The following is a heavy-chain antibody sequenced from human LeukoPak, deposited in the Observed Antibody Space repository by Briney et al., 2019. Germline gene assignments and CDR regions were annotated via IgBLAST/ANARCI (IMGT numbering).Heavy chain of an antibody. CDR1: GFTFKNYV. V-gene: IGHV3-23*01. D-gene: IGHD1-26*01. CDR2: IYGSGVSI. CDR3: AKDLGWELPAEAY. Sequence: GGSLRLSCVASGFTFKNYVMNWVRQAPGKGLEWLATIYGSGVSISYADSVKGRFTISRDNSNNTLYLQMSSLRAEDTAMYYCAKDLGWELPAEAYWGQGILVTVSS. J-gene: IGHJ4*02.